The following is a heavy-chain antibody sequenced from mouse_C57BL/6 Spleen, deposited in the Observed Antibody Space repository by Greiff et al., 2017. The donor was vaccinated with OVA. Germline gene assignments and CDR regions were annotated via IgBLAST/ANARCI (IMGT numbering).Heavy chain of an antibody. CDR1: GYTFTSYD. V-gene: IGHV1-85*01. Sequence: QVQLQQSGPELVKPGASVKLSCKASGYTFTSYDINWVKQRPGPGLEWIGWIYPRDGSTKYNEKFKGKATLTVDTSSSTAYMELHSLTSEDAAVYFCARDYGSSPFAYWGQGTLVTVSA. J-gene: IGHJ3*01. CDR2: IYPRDGST. CDR3: ARDYGSSPFAY. D-gene: IGHD1-1*01.